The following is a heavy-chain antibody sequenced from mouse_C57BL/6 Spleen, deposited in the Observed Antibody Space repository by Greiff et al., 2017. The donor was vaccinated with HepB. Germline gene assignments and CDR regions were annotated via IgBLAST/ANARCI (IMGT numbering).Heavy chain of an antibody. V-gene: IGHV1-55*01. CDR2: IYPGSGST. CDR1: GYTFTSYW. Sequence: QVQLQQPGAELVKPGASVKMSCKASGYTFTSYWITWVKQRPGQGLEWIGDIYPGSGSTNYNEKFKSKATITVDTSSRTAYMLLSSLTSEDSAVYYCAREGYAMDYWGQGTSVTVSS. J-gene: IGHJ4*01. CDR3: AREGYAMDY.